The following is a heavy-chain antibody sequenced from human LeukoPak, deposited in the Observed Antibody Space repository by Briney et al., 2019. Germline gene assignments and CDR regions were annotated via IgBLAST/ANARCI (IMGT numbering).Heavy chain of an antibody. D-gene: IGHD3-3*01. J-gene: IGHJ1*01. Sequence: PSETLSLTCTVSGGSIGSYYWSWIRQPPGKGLEWIGYIYYSGSTNYNPSLKSRVTISVDTSKNQFSLKLSSVTAADTAVYYCARVAGYDFWSGYYEHWGQGTLVTVSS. CDR1: GGSIGSYY. CDR2: IYYSGST. V-gene: IGHV4-59*01. CDR3: ARVAGYDFWSGYYEH.